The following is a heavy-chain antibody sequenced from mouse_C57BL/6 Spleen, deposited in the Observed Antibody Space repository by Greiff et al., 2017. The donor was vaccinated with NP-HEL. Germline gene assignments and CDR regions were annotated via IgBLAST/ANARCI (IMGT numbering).Heavy chain of an antibody. CDR2: IDPETGGT. Sequence: QVQLQQSGAELVRPGASVTLSCKASGYTFTDYEMHWVKQTPVHGLEWIGAIDPETGGTAYNQKFKGKAILTADKSSSTAYMELRSLTSEDSAVYYCTRTGLNLLLRFYAMDYWGQGTSVTVSS. J-gene: IGHJ4*01. CDR1: GYTFTDYE. CDR3: TRTGLNLLLRFYAMDY. D-gene: IGHD1-1*01. V-gene: IGHV1-15*01.